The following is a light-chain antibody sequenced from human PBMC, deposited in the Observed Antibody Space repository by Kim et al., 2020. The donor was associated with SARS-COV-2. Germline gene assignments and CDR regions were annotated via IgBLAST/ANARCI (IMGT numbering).Light chain of an antibody. CDR3: QQLNVFPLT. CDR2: AAS. Sequence: ASVGDRVASTCRASQGISNSLAWYQQQPGRAPNLLILAASTLQSGVPSRFSGSGSGTEFTLTISSLQPEDFATYYCQQLNVFPLTFGGGTKVDIK. V-gene: IGKV1-9*01. CDR1: QGISNS. J-gene: IGKJ4*01.